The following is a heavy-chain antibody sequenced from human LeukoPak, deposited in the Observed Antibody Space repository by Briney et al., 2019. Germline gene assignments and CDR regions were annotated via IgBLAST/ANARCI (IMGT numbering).Heavy chain of an antibody. Sequence: PSETLSLTCTVSGGSISSHYWSWIRQPPGKGLEWIGYIYYSGSTNYNPSLKSRVTISVDTSKNQFSLKLSSVTAADTAVYYCARGGNSPYYYYYMDVWGKGTTVTVSS. V-gene: IGHV4-59*11. J-gene: IGHJ6*03. D-gene: IGHD4-23*01. CDR3: ARGGNSPYYYYYMDV. CDR2: IYYSGST. CDR1: GGSISSHY.